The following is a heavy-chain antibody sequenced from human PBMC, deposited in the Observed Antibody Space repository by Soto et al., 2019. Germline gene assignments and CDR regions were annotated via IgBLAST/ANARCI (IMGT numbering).Heavy chain of an antibody. V-gene: IGHV3-11*01. Sequence: QVQLVESGGGLVKPGGSLRLSCAASGFTFSDFYMSWIRQAPGKGLEWVSYISNSGSATYEESVEGRFTISRDNPKNSLYLQMNSLRAEDAAMYYCVRGGYSGYVIYWGQGTLVTVSS. D-gene: IGHD5-12*01. CDR3: VRGGYSGYVIY. CDR2: ISNSGSAT. CDR1: GFTFSDFY. J-gene: IGHJ4*02.